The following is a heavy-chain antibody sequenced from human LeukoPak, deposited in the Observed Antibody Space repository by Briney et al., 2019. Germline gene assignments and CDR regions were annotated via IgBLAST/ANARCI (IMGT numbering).Heavy chain of an antibody. D-gene: IGHD6-19*01. Sequence: ASVKVSCKASGYTFTSYGISWVRQAPGQGLEWMGWISAYNGNTNYAQKLQGRVTMTTDTSTSTAYMELRSLRSDDTAVYYCARIAVAGTFYYYYMDVWGKGTTVTVSS. CDR1: GYTFTSYG. V-gene: IGHV1-18*01. CDR3: ARIAVAGTFYYYYMDV. J-gene: IGHJ6*03. CDR2: ISAYNGNT.